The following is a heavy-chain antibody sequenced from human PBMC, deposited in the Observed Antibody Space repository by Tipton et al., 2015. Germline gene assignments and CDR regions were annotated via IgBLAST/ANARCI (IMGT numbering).Heavy chain of an antibody. J-gene: IGHJ4*02. Sequence: LRLSCSVSGGSISSYYWHWIRQPPGKGLEWIGHFDSSGSTRYNPSLKSRVTMSVDTSKNQFSLKVSSVTAADTAVYYCARGVDRSGPYYDYWGQGALVTVSS. D-gene: IGHD3-22*01. CDR3: ARGVDRSGPYYDY. CDR2: FDSSGST. V-gene: IGHV4-59*01. CDR1: GGSISSYY.